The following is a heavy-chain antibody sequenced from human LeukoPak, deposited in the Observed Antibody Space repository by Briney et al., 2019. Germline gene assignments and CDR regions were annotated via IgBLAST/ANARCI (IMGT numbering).Heavy chain of an antibody. V-gene: IGHV3-33*01. J-gene: IGHJ4*02. Sequence: GGSLRLSCAASGFTLSSYGMHWVRQAPGKGREWVGIIWYDGSNNYYADSVKGRFTIARDNSKNTLSLQMNSLTAEDTAVYYCARDSIAVAGCFDSWGQGTLVTVSS. D-gene: IGHD6-19*01. CDR3: ARDSIAVAGCFDS. CDR2: IWYDGSNN. CDR1: GFTLSSYG.